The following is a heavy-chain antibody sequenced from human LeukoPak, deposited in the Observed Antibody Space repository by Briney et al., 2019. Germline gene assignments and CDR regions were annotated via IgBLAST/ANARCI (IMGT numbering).Heavy chain of an antibody. J-gene: IGHJ3*02. CDR3: ARGLSSGWDDAFDI. CDR1: GYTFTSYD. D-gene: IGHD6-19*01. CDR2: MNPNSGNT. V-gene: IGHV1-8*01. Sequence: ASVKVSCKASGYTFTSYDINWVRQATGQGLEWMGWMNPNSGNTGHAQKFQGRVTITRNTSISTAYMDLSSLMSEDTAVYYCARGLSSGWDDAFDIWGQGTMVTVSS.